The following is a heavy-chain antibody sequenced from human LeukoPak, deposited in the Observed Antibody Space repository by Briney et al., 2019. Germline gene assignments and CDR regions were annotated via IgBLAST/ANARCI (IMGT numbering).Heavy chain of an antibody. CDR1: GFTFSSYG. J-gene: IGHJ4*02. D-gene: IGHD3-10*01. Sequence: PGGSLRLSCAASGFTFSSYGMHWVRQAPGQGLEWMGWINPNSGGTNYAQKFQGRVTMTRDTSISTAYTELSRLRSDDTAVYYCARGEGILWFGEPLNYFDYWGQGTLVTVSS. CDR2: INPNSGGT. CDR3: ARGEGILWFGEPLNYFDY. V-gene: IGHV1-2*02.